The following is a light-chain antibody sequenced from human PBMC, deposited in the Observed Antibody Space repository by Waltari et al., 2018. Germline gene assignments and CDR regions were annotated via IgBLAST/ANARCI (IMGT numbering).Light chain of an antibody. CDR1: RREFGGYHS. CDR2: EGS. J-gene: IGLJ2*01. CDR3: SSYGGSNNLV. Sequence: QSALTQPPSASGSPGQSFTISCPEPRREFGGYHSVSWYHPHPGKAPNFMMYEGSKRPSGVPGRFSGSKSGNTAFLTVSRLQAEDEADYYCSSYGGSNNLVFGGGTKLTVL. V-gene: IGLV2-8*01.